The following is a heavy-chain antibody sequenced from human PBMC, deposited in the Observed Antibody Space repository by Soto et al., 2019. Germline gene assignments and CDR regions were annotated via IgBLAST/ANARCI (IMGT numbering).Heavy chain of an antibody. CDR3: GRGGSEHAMDV. V-gene: IGHV3-74*01. J-gene: IGHJ6*02. CDR1: GYTFSSYW. Sequence: GGSLRLSCAAYGYTFSSYWIHWVRQAPGKGLVWVSRVNNDGSGTAYAGSVEGRFTISRDNAKNTVYLQLNSLRAEDTAVYYCGRGGSEHAMDVWGQGTTVTVSS. CDR2: VNNDGSGT.